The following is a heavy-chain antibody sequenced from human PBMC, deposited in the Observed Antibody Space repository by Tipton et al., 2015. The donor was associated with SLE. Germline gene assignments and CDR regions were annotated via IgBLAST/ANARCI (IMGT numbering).Heavy chain of an antibody. D-gene: IGHD2-8*01. J-gene: IGHJ6*02. CDR2: IDSTFHDT. Sequence: QSGAEVKKPGASVRVSCKASGFNFNSYYIHWVRQAPGQGLEYMGRIDSTFHDTIYVEKFWGRVTMTRDTSTTAYLELSGLTSEDTAVYFCARRLDNADDGFDVWGQGTTVTVSS. V-gene: IGHV1-2*06. CDR1: GFNFNSYY. CDR3: ARRLDNADDGFDV.